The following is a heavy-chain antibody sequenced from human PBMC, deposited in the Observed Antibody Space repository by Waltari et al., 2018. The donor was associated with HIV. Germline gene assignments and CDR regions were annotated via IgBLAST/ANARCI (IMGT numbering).Heavy chain of an antibody. CDR1: GYTFTSYY. Sequence: QVQLVQSGAEVKKPGASVKVSCKASGYTFTSYYMHWVRQAPGQGLEWMGIINPSGGSTSYAQKFQGRVNMTRDTSTSTVYMELSSLRSEDTAVYYCARVFNVGATPYGMDVWGQGTTVTVSS. V-gene: IGHV1-46*01. J-gene: IGHJ6*02. D-gene: IGHD1-26*01. CDR3: ARVFNVGATPYGMDV. CDR2: INPSGGST.